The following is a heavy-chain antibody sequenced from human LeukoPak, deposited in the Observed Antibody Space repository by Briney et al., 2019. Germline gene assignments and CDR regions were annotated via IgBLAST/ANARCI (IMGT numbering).Heavy chain of an antibody. D-gene: IGHD6-19*01. CDR1: GFTFSTYG. Sequence: PGRSLRLSCAASGFTFSTYGMHWVRQAPGKGLEWVAVISYDGSNKYYADSVKGRFTISRDNSKNTLYLQMNSLRAEDTAVYYCAKIWGSSGWYEYSFDYWGQGTLVTVSS. CDR3: AKIWGSSGWYEYSFDY. CDR2: ISYDGSNK. J-gene: IGHJ4*02. V-gene: IGHV3-30*18.